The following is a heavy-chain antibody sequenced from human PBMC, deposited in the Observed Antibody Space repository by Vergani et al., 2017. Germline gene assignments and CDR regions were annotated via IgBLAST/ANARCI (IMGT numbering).Heavy chain of an antibody. CDR3: ARAMGGYCSSTSCPFDY. CDR1: GGSFRGYY. J-gene: IGHJ4*02. CDR2: INHSGST. V-gene: IGHV4-34*01. Sequence: QVQLQQLGAGLLKPSETLSLTCAVYGGSFRGYYWSWIRQPPGKGLEWIGEINHSGSTNYNPSLKSRVTISVDTSKNQFSLKLGSVTAADTAVYYCARAMGGYCSSTSCPFDYWGQGTLVTVSS. D-gene: IGHD2-2*01.